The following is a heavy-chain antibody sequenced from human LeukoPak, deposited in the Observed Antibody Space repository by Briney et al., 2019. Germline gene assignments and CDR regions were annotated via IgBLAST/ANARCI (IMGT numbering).Heavy chain of an antibody. J-gene: IGHJ5*02. CDR1: GGSISSYY. CDR2: INHSAST. V-gene: IGHV4-34*01. CDR3: ARSRLGDIVVVPATMATGFWFDP. Sequence: TSETLSLTCTVSGGSISSYYWSWIRQTPGKGLEWIGEINHSASTNYNPSLKSRVTISVDTSKNQFSLKLRSVTAADTAVYYCARSRLGDIVVVPATMATGFWFDPRGQGTLVTVSS. D-gene: IGHD2-2*01.